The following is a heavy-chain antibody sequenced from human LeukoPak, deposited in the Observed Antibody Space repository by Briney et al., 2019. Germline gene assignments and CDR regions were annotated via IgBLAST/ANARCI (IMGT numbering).Heavy chain of an antibody. CDR3: ARGGRYLNWFDP. V-gene: IGHV3-7*03. CDR2: IMHDGSEK. J-gene: IGHJ5*02. Sequence: GGSLRLSCAASGFTFNNYWMNWVRQAPGEGLEWVANIMHDGSEKYYVDSVKGRFTISRDNAKKSLDLQMNSLRAEDTAVYYCARGGRYLNWFDPWGQGTLVTVSS. D-gene: IGHD3-9*01. CDR1: GFTFNNYW.